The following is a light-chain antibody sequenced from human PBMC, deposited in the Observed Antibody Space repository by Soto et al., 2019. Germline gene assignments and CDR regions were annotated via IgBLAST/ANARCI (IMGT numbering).Light chain of an antibody. V-gene: IGKV1-5*01. CDR2: DAS. CDR1: QSITTF. Sequence: DIQMTQSPSTLSASIGDRVTITCRASQSITTFLAWYQQKPGKAPQILIYDASKLEPGLPSRLSGGGSGTEFTLTISSLQPDDFATYYCQQYSTYPLTFGGGTGGYQ. CDR3: QQYSTYPLT. J-gene: IGKJ4*01.